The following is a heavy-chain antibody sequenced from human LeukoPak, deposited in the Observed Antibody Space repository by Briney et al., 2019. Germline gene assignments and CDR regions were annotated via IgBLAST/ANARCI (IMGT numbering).Heavy chain of an antibody. CDR2: INPNSGGT. Sequence: ASVKVSCKASGYTFTGYYMHWVRQAPGQGLEWMGWINPNSGGTNYAQKFQGRVTMTRDTSISTAYMELSRLRSDDTAVYYCARDQSPPITIFGVVTLGAFDIWGQGTMVTVSS. J-gene: IGHJ3*02. CDR1: GYTFTGYY. V-gene: IGHV1-2*02. D-gene: IGHD3-3*01. CDR3: ARDQSPPITIFGVVTLGAFDI.